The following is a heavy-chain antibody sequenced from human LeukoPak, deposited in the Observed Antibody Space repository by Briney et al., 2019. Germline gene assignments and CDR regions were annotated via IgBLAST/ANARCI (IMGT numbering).Heavy chain of an antibody. D-gene: IGHD6-13*01. Sequence: GGSLRLSCAASGFTFSSYAMSWVRQAPGKGLEWVSAISGSGGSTYYADSVKGRFTISRDNSKNTLYLQMNSLRTEDTAVYYCARGDKQLVFNRNKGGFDPWGQGTLVTVSS. J-gene: IGHJ5*02. CDR1: GFTFSSYA. CDR3: ARGDKQLVFNRNKGGFDP. V-gene: IGHV3-23*01. CDR2: ISGSGGST.